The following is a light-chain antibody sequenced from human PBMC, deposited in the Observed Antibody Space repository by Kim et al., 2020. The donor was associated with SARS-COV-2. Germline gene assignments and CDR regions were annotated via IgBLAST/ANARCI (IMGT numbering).Light chain of an antibody. Sequence: SPGERATVSCRTSQSVGSYLAWYQQKPGQAPRLLIYDASYMATGIPARFSGSGSGTDFTLTISSLEPEDFAVYYCQQRSSWPLTFGGGTKVDIK. CDR1: QSVGSY. CDR3: QQRSSWPLT. CDR2: DAS. J-gene: IGKJ4*01. V-gene: IGKV3-11*01.